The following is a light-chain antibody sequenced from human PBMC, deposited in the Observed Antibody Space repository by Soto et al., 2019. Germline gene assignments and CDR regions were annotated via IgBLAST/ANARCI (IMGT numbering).Light chain of an antibody. CDR3: QHRFSWPPA. Sequence: EVVLTQSPATLSLSPGEGATLSCRASQSIGNYLAWYQQKPGQAPRLLIYATSNRATGIPARFSGSGSGTEFTLTISNVRPEDFAVYYCQHRFSWPPAFGQGTKVDI. CDR1: QSIGNY. J-gene: IGKJ1*01. CDR2: ATS. V-gene: IGKV3-11*01.